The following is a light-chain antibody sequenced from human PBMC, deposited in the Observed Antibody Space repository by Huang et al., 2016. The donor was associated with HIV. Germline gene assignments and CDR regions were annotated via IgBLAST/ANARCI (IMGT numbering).Light chain of an antibody. V-gene: IGKV1-39*01. J-gene: IGKJ1*01. CDR1: QTSSTY. CDR2: AVS. Sequence: DIQMTQSPSSLSASVGDRVTITCRTSQTSSTYLNWSQQKPGKAPQLLIYAVSRLQSGVPARFSGSGSGTDFTLTITSLQPEDFATYYCQQSHTTTWTFGQGTKVEIK. CDR3: QQSHTTTWT.